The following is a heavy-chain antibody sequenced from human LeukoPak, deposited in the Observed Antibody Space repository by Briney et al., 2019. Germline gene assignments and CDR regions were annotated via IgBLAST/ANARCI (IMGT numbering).Heavy chain of an antibody. CDR3: ARQQTPVLSDY. CDR2: IYFSGST. CDR1: RVATRISTYY. D-gene: IGHD2-15*01. J-gene: IGHJ4*02. Sequence: PLRRLCLSCTVSRVATRISTYYCGWIRQPPGKGLQWVGSIYFSGSTYYTPSLNSRPSLSVDPTNRYLYLWLTSLTATGTTVYFCARQQTPVLSDYWGQGTLVTVSS. V-gene: IGHV4-39*01.